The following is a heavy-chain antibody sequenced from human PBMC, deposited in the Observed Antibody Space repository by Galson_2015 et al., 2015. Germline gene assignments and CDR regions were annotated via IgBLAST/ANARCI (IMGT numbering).Heavy chain of an antibody. V-gene: IGHV3-49*03. J-gene: IGHJ4*02. CDR3: TRDQGLYCSGGSCYDY. D-gene: IGHD2-15*01. CDR1: GFTFGDYA. Sequence: SLRLSCAASGFTFGDYAMSWFRQAPGKGLEWVGFIRSKAYGGTTEYAASVKGRFTISRDDSKSIAYLQMNSLKTEDTAVYYCTRDQGLYCSGGSCYDYWGQGTLVTVSS. CDR2: IRSKAYGGTT.